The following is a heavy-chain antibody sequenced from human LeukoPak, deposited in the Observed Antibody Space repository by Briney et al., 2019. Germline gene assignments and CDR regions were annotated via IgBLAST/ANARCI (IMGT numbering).Heavy chain of an antibody. D-gene: IGHD1-26*01. Sequence: PGGSLRLSCAASGFTFSSYEMNWVRQAPGKGLEWVSYISSSGSTIYYADSVKGRFTISRDNAKNSLYLQMNSLRAEDTAVYYCARVSWEHGRAGYYFDYWGQGTLVTVSS. J-gene: IGHJ4*02. V-gene: IGHV3-48*03. CDR2: ISSSGSTI. CDR1: GFTFSSYE. CDR3: ARVSWEHGRAGYYFDY.